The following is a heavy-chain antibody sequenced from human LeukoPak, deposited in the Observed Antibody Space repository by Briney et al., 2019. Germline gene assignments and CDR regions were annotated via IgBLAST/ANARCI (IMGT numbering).Heavy chain of an antibody. CDR1: GFTFTDFA. J-gene: IGHJ4*02. CDR2: ILYDGTKS. V-gene: IGHV3-30*03. D-gene: IGHD3-9*01. CDR3: ARDRRMFEILTGYSPHY. Sequence: GGSLRLSCAVSGFTFTDFAMHWVRQAPGKGLEWVAVILYDGTKSFYAESVKGRFTISRDNSKNTLDPQMNSLRGEDTAVYYCARDRRMFEILTGYSPHYWGQGTLVTVAS.